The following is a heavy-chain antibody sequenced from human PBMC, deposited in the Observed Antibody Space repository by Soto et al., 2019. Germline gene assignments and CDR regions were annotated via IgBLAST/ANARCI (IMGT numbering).Heavy chain of an antibody. CDR2: MNPNSGNT. CDR1: GYTFTSYD. D-gene: IGHD2-15*01. V-gene: IGHV1-8*01. CDR3: ARAPDIVVVLQAWFDP. J-gene: IGHJ5*02. Sequence: GASVKVSCKASGYTFTSYDINWVRQATGQGLEWMGWMNPNSGNTGYAQKFQGRVTMTRNTSISTAYMELSSLRSEDTAVYYCARAPDIVVVLQAWFDPWGQGTLVTVSS.